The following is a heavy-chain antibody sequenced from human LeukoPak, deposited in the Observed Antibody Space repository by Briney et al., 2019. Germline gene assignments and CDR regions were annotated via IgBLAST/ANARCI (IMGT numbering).Heavy chain of an antibody. Sequence: GGSLRLSCAASGFTVSSNYMSWVRQAPGKGLEWLSYISSSTNTIYYADSVKGRFTISRDNAKNSLYLQMNSLRAEDTAVYYCARDYPSGGSCLDYWGQGTLVTVSS. D-gene: IGHD2-15*01. V-gene: IGHV3-48*04. CDR3: ARDYPSGGSCLDY. CDR2: ISSSTNTI. J-gene: IGHJ4*02. CDR1: GFTVSSNY.